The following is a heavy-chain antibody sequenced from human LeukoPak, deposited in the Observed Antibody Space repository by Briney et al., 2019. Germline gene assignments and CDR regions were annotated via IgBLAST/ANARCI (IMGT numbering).Heavy chain of an antibody. CDR3: ARSLSSSWYGYGNWFDP. CDR1: GGSFSGYY. V-gene: IGHV4-34*01. CDR2: INHSGST. J-gene: IGHJ5*02. Sequence: SETLSLTCAVYGGSFSGYYWSWIRQPPGKGLEWIGEINHSGSTNYNPSLKSRVTISVDTSKNQFSLKLSSVTAADTAVYYCARSLSSSWYGYGNWFDPWGQGTLVTVSS. D-gene: IGHD6-13*01.